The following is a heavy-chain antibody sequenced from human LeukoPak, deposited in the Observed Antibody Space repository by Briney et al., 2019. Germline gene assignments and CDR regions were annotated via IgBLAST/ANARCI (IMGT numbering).Heavy chain of an antibody. D-gene: IGHD6-6*01. V-gene: IGHV3-66*01. Sequence: PGGSLRLSCAASGFTVSSNYMSWVRQAPGKGLEWVSVIYSGGSTYYADSVRGRFTIPRDNAKNTLSLRMNSLGAEDTAVYYCVREVRYSSSGPFDYWGQGTLVTVSS. CDR3: VREVRYSSSGPFDY. CDR1: GFTVSSNY. J-gene: IGHJ4*02. CDR2: IYSGGST.